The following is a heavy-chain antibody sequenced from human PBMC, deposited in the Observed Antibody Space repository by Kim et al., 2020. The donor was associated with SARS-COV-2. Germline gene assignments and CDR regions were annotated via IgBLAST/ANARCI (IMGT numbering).Heavy chain of an antibody. V-gene: IGHV3-33*01. CDR3: ARPLYYGSGSYVNLAYYFDY. J-gene: IGHJ4*02. D-gene: IGHD3-10*01. CDR2: IWYDGSNK. CDR1: GFTFSSYG. Sequence: GGSLRLSCAASGFTFSSYGMHWVRQAPGKGLEWVAVIWYDGSNKYYADSVKGRFTISRDNSKNTLYLQMNSLRAEDTAVYYCARPLYYGSGSYVNLAYYFDYWGQGTLVTVSS.